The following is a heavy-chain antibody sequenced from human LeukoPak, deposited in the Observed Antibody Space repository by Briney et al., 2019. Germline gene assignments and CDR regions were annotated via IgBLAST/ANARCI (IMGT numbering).Heavy chain of an antibody. Sequence: GGSLRLSCAASGFTFSSYSMTWVRQAPGKGLEWVACISSSGNHIHYGDSVKGRFTISRDNAKNSLYLQMNSLRAEDTAVYYCASYRDAYSFHGYYWGQGTQVTVSS. CDR2: ISSSGNHI. CDR1: GFTFSSYS. V-gene: IGHV3-21*01. CDR3: ASYRDAYSFHGYY. D-gene: IGHD5-24*01. J-gene: IGHJ4*02.